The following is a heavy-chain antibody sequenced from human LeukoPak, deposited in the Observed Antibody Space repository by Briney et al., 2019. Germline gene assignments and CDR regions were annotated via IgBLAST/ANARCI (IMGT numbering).Heavy chain of an antibody. CDR3: AKGLRYFDWLSLFDY. J-gene: IGHJ4*02. D-gene: IGHD3-9*01. CDR2: ISADGRTQ. Sequence: GGSLRLSCAASGFTFSTYSIHWVRQAPGKGLEWVTVISADGRTQYYSDSVKGRFTISRDNAKNSLYLQMNSLRAEDTALYYCAKGLRYFDWLSLFDYWGQGTLVTVSS. V-gene: IGHV3-30*18. CDR1: GFTFSTYS.